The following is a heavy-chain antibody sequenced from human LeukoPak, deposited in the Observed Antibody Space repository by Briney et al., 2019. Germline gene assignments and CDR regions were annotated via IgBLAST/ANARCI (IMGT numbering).Heavy chain of an antibody. CDR3: ANRCSSTSCPPHYYYYYMDV. CDR1: GFTFSSYA. V-gene: IGHV3-23*01. D-gene: IGHD2-2*01. Sequence: GGSLRLSCAASGFTFSSYAMSWVRQAPGKGLEWVSAISGSGGSTYYADSVKGRFTISRDNSKNTLYLQMNSLRAEDTAVYYCANRCSSTSCPPHYYYYYMDVWGKGTTVTVSS. J-gene: IGHJ6*03. CDR2: ISGSGGST.